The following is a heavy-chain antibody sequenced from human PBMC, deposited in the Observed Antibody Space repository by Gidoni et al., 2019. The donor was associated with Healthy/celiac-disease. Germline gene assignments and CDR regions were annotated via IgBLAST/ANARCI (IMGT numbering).Heavy chain of an antibody. Sequence: EVQLVESGGGLVQPGGSLRLSCAASGFSFSSFEMNWVRRAPGKGLEWVSYISSSGSTIYYADSVKGRFTISRDKAKNSLYLQMNSLRAEDTAVYYCARGIINDYGDYVGDIRFDPWGQGTLVTVSS. V-gene: IGHV3-48*03. CDR3: ARGIINDYGDYVGDIRFDP. CDR1: GFSFSSFE. J-gene: IGHJ5*02. CDR2: ISSSGSTI. D-gene: IGHD4-17*01.